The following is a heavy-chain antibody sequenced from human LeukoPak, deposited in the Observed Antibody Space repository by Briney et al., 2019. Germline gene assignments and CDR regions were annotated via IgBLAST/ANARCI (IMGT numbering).Heavy chain of an antibody. Sequence: KPSETLSLTXTVSGGSISSYYWSWIRQPAGKGLEWIGRIYTSGSTNYNPSLKSRVTMSVDTSKNQFSLKLSSVTAADTAVYYCARGYCSGGSCYPSGFDYWGQGTLVTVSS. CDR2: IYTSGST. CDR3: ARGYCSGGSCYPSGFDY. V-gene: IGHV4-4*07. CDR1: GGSISSYY. J-gene: IGHJ4*02. D-gene: IGHD2-15*01.